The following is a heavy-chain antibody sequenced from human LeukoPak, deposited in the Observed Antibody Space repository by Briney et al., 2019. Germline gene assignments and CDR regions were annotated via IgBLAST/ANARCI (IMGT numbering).Heavy chain of an antibody. J-gene: IGHJ3*02. D-gene: IGHD5-24*01. CDR3: ARGRWLQFSAFDI. Sequence: SVKVSCKASGYTFTGYYMHWVRQAPGQGLEWMGWINPNSGGTNYAQKFQGWVTMTRDTSISTAYMELSRLRSDDTAVHYCARGRWLQFSAFDIWGQGTMVTVSS. CDR2: INPNSGGT. V-gene: IGHV1-2*04. CDR1: GYTFTGYY.